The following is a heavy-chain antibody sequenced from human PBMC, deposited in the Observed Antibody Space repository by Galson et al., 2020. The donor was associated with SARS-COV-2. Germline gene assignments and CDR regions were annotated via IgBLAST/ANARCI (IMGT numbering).Heavy chain of an antibody. V-gene: IGHV3-21*01. CDR2: ISSSSSYI. CDR3: ARGTLGVDYYYMDV. Sequence: GGSLRLSCAASGFTFSSYSMNWVRQAPGKGLEWVSSISSSSSYIYYADSVKGRFTISRDNAKNSLYLQMNSLRAEDTAVYYCARGTLGVDYYYMDVWGKGTTVTISS. D-gene: IGHD3-10*01. CDR1: GFTFSSYS. J-gene: IGHJ6*03.